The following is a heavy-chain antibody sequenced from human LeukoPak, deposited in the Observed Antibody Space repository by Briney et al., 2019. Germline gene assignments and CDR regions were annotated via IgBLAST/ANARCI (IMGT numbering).Heavy chain of an antibody. D-gene: IGHD3-22*01. J-gene: IGHJ4*02. V-gene: IGHV4-39*07. CDR2: IYYSGST. CDR1: GGSISSSSYY. Sequence: SETLFLTCTVSGGSISSSSYYWGWIRQPPGKGLEWIGSIYYSGSTYYNPSLKSRVTISVDTSKNQFSLKLSSVTAADTAVYYCARDALYYYDSSGYPVDYWGQGTLVTVSS. CDR3: ARDALYYYDSSGYPVDY.